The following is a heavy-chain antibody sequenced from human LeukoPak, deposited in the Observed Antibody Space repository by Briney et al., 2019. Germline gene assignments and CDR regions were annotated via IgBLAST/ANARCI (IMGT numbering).Heavy chain of an antibody. V-gene: IGHV3-48*03. CDR3: AEGWFDY. Sequence: TGGSLRLSCAASGFTLSSSEMNWVRQAPGKGLEWVSYISSSGSAKYYPDSVKGRFTISRDNAKNSLFLEMSSLRAEDTGVYYCAEGWFDYWGQGTQVTVSS. CDR2: ISSSGSAK. D-gene: IGHD6-19*01. CDR1: GFTLSSSE. J-gene: IGHJ4*02.